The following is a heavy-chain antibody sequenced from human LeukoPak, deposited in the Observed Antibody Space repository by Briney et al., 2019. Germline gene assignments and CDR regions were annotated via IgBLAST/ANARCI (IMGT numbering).Heavy chain of an antibody. CDR2: IDTSGST. CDR3: AKDPYSGYDTFYYMDV. D-gene: IGHD5-12*01. Sequence: SETLSLTCTVSGGSISSYYWSWIRQPAGEGLEWIGRIDTSGSTNYNPSLKSRVTMSADTSKNQFSLKLSSVTAADTAVYYCAKDPYSGYDTFYYMDVWGKGTTVTVSS. CDR1: GGSISSYY. V-gene: IGHV4-4*07. J-gene: IGHJ6*03.